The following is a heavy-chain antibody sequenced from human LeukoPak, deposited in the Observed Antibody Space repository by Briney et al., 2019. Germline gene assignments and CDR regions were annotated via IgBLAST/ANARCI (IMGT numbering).Heavy chain of an antibody. CDR1: GFTFSNAW. Sequence: GGSLRLSCAASGFTFSNAWMSWVRQAPGKGLEWVAVIWYDGSNKYYADSVKGRFTISRDNSKNTLYLQMNSLRAEDTAVYYCARDSSGWYPDYWGQGTLVTASS. J-gene: IGHJ4*02. CDR2: IWYDGSNK. D-gene: IGHD6-19*01. CDR3: ARDSSGWYPDY. V-gene: IGHV3-33*08.